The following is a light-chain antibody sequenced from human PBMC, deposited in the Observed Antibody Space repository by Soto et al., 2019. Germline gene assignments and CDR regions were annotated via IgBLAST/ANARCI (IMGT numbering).Light chain of an antibody. V-gene: IGKV3-20*01. J-gene: IGKJ1*01. CDR1: QSISSY. Sequence: EVVLTQSPDTLSLPPGERASLSCRASQSISSYLAWYQQKPGQAPRLLIYGASNRATGIPDRFSGSGSGTDFTLTISRLEPEDFAVYYCQQYGSSGTFGQGTKVDNK. CDR3: QQYGSSGT. CDR2: GAS.